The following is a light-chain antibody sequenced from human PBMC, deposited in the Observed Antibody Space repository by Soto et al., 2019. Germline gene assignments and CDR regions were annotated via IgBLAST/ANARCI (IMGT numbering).Light chain of an antibody. Sequence: EIVLTQSPGTLSLSPGERATLSCRASQRISNSYLAWYQQKPGQAPRLLLYDASSRATGIPDRVSGSGSGTDFTLTISRLEPEDFAVYCCQQYARPPFAFGQGTKVEIK. J-gene: IGKJ2*01. CDR2: DAS. CDR3: QQYARPPFA. V-gene: IGKV3-20*01. CDR1: QRISNSY.